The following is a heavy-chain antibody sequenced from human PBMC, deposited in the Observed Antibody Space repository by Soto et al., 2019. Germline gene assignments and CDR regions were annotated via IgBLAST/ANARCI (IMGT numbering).Heavy chain of an antibody. CDR1: GFTFSSYA. Sequence: PGGSLRLSCAASGFTFSSYAMSWVRQAPGRGLEWVSAIGGSGGSTSYADSVKGRFTISRDNSKNTLYLQMNSLTAEDTAVYFCVKDLSGYHHVFHYWGQGTLVTVSS. D-gene: IGHD3-22*01. CDR2: IGGSGGST. J-gene: IGHJ4*02. V-gene: IGHV3-23*01. CDR3: VKDLSGYHHVFHY.